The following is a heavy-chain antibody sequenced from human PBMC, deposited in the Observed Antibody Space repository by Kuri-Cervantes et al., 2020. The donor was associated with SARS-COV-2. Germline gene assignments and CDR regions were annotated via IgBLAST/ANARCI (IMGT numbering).Heavy chain of an antibody. D-gene: IGHD1-7*01. CDR1: GYTFTSYY. V-gene: IGHV1-46*01. CDR3: ARLKYNWNYALDY. J-gene: IGHJ4*02. Sequence: ASVKVSCKASGYTFTSYYMHWVRQAPGQGLEWMGIINPSGGSTSYAQNFQGRVTMTRTTSISTAYMELSSLSSEDTAVYYCARLKYNWNYALDYWGQGTLVTVSS. CDR2: INPSGGST.